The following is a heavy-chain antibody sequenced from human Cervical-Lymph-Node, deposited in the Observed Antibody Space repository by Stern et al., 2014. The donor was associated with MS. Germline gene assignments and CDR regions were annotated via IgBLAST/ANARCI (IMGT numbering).Heavy chain of an antibody. D-gene: IGHD2-2*01. V-gene: IGHV3-11*01. Sequence: QVQLVESGGSLVRPGGSLRLSCAASGFNFSAHYMNWMRQAPGKGLEWVSYIRNSGLYVDYADSVEGRFTISRDNVKNKLYLQMNSLRVEDTAIYYCVAGCSNTNCLDYWGQGTLVTVSS. J-gene: IGHJ4*02. CDR1: GFNFSAHY. CDR3: VAGCSNTNCLDY. CDR2: IRNSGLYV.